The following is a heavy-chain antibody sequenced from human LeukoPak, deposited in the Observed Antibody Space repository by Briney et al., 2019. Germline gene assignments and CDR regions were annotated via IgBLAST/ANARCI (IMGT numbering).Heavy chain of an antibody. CDR1: GYTFTSNY. CDR3: ARDFVSGSVDY. D-gene: IGHD1-26*01. J-gene: IGHJ4*02. CDR2: ISPSGGST. V-gene: IGHV1-46*01. Sequence: GASVKVSCKAFGYTFTSNYMHWVRQAPGQGPEWMGVISPSGGSTTYAQKFQGRVTLTRDMSTSTDYLELSSLRSEDTAVYYRARDFVSGSVDYWGQGTLVTVSS.